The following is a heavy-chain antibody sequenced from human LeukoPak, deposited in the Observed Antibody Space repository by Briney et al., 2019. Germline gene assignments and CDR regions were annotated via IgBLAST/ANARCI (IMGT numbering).Heavy chain of an antibody. CDR3: ARESYYYGSGSYYKEIDY. CDR1: GGSISSGFYY. CDR2: IYTSGST. Sequence: SETLSLTCTVSGGSISSGFYYWSWIRQPAGKGLEWIGRIYTSGSTNYNPSLKSRVTISVDTSKNQFSLKLSSVTAADTAVYYCARESYYYGSGSYYKEIDYWGQGTLVTVSS. V-gene: IGHV4-61*02. D-gene: IGHD3-10*01. J-gene: IGHJ4*02.